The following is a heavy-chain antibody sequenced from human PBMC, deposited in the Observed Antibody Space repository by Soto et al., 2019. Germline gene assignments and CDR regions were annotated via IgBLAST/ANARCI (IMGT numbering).Heavy chain of an antibody. CDR3: ASLGSSGYYYQDYYYGMDV. V-gene: IGHV4-59*01. Sequence: SETLSLTCTVSGGSIRSYYWSWIRQPPGKGLEWIGYIYYSGSTNYNPSLKSRVTLSVDTSKNQCSLKLSSVTAADTAVYHCASLGSSGYYYQDYYYGMDVWGQGTTVTVSS. CDR2: IYYSGST. D-gene: IGHD3-22*01. J-gene: IGHJ6*02. CDR1: GGSIRSYY.